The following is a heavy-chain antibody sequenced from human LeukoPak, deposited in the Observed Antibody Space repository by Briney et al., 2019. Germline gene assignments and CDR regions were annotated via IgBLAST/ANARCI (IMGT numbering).Heavy chain of an antibody. J-gene: IGHJ4*02. D-gene: IGHD2-15*01. Sequence: PGGYLRLSCEGSGFTFSNYAMAWVRQAPGKGLEWVSSISATGNSALYTDSVRGRFTISRDNSKNTLYLQMNSLRAEDTAVYYCAKPAGRPLAALTLYYFDYWGQGTLVTVSS. CDR1: GFTFSNYA. V-gene: IGHV3-23*01. CDR3: AKPAGRPLAALTLYYFDY. CDR2: ISATGNSA.